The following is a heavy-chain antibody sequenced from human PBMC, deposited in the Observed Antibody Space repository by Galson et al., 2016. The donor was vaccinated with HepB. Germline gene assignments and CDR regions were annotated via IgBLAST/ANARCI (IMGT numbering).Heavy chain of an antibody. D-gene: IGHD5-18*01. J-gene: IGHJ4*02. CDR1: GDSISSGGYF. V-gene: IGHV4-31*03. CDR3: ARDSRIPLDY. Sequence: TLSLTCTVSGDSISSGGYFWTWIRQHPGKGLEWIGHIDYSGRPNYNPSLKSRVTISVDTSENQFSLQLSSVTAADTAVYYCARDSRIPLDYWGQGTLVTVSS. CDR2: IDYSGRP.